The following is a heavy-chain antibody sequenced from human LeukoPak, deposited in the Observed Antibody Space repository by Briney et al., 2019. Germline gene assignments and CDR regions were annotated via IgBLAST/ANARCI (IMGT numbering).Heavy chain of an antibody. CDR1: GYTFTGYY. J-gene: IGHJ6*02. CDR3: ARALIAAADPYYYGMDV. Sequence: ASVKVSCKASGYTFTGYYMHWVRQAPGQGLEWMGRINPNSGGTNYAQKFQGRVTMTRDTSISTAYMELSRLRSDDTAVYYCARALIAAADPYYYGMDVWGQGTTVTVFS. CDR2: INPNSGGT. D-gene: IGHD6-13*01. V-gene: IGHV1-2*06.